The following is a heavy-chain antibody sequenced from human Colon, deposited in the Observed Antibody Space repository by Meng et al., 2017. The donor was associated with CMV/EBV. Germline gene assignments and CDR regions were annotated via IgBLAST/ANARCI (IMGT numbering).Heavy chain of an antibody. J-gene: IGHJ3*02. D-gene: IGHD1-26*01. CDR1: GFSFGDYG. CDR3: ARVLVGALDTHAFDM. CDR2: ISQRGTTT. V-gene: IGHV3-23*02. Sequence: GGSLRLSCAASGFSFGDYGMSWVRQAPGKGLEWVASISQRGTTTSYGDSVKGRVTISRDNSNNTLFVQMNSLTVEDTAVYYCARVLVGALDTHAFDMWGRGTMVTVSS.